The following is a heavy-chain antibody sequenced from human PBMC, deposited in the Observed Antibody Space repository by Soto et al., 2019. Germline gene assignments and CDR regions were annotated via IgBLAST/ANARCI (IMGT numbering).Heavy chain of an antibody. CDR3: AKDLTYYDYIWGSYRPDDAFDI. V-gene: IGHV3-23*01. D-gene: IGHD3-16*02. CDR1: GFTFSSYA. J-gene: IGHJ3*02. Sequence: GGSLRLSCAASGFTFSSYAMSWVRQAPGKGLEWVSAISGSGGSTYYADSVKGRFTISRDNSKNTLYLQMNSLRAEDTAVYYCAKDLTYYDYIWGSYRPDDAFDIWGQGTMVTVSS. CDR2: ISGSGGST.